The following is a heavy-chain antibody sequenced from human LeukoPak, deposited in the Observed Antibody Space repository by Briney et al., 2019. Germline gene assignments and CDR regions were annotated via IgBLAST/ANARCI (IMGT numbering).Heavy chain of an antibody. D-gene: IGHD4-17*01. Sequence: GGSLRLSCAASGFTFSNAWMSWVRQAPGKGLEWVGRIKSKADGGTTDYAAPVKGRFTISRDDSKNTLYLQMNSLKTEDTALYYCTTGSYGDSRVYYFDYWGQGTLVTVSS. V-gene: IGHV3-15*01. CDR3: TTGSYGDSRVYYFDY. CDR1: GFTFSNAW. J-gene: IGHJ4*02. CDR2: IKSKADGGTT.